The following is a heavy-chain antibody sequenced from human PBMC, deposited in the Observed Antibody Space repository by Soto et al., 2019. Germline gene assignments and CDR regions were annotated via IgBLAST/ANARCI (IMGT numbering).Heavy chain of an antibody. CDR3: ARVVSRGRSDY. J-gene: IGHJ4*02. Sequence: QVQLVQSGAEVKKPGASVKVSCKASGYTFTSFDIYWVRQATGQGLEWMGWMNPNSGNTGYAQRFQGRVTMARYTSRSTGYRELSSLTSEDTAVYYCARVVSRGRSDYWRQGALVIVSS. CDR2: MNPNSGNT. V-gene: IGHV1-8*01. CDR1: GYTFTSFD. D-gene: IGHD2-15*01.